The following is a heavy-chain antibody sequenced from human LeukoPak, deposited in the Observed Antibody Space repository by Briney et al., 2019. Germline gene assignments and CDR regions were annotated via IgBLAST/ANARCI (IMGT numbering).Heavy chain of an antibody. J-gene: IGHJ4*02. CDR1: GGSISSYY. Sequence: PSETLSLTCTVSGGSISSYYWSWIRQPPGKGLEWIGYIYYSGSTNYNPSLKSRVTISVDTSKNQFSLKLRSVTAADTAVYYCARDGGYCSSTNCYDYWGQGNLVTVSS. D-gene: IGHD2-2*03. CDR2: IYYSGST. CDR3: ARDGGYCSSTNCYDY. V-gene: IGHV4-59*01.